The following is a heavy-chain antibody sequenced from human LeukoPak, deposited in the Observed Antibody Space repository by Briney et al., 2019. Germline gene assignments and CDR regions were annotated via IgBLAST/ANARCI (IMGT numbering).Heavy chain of an antibody. CDR1: GFTFSSYG. CDR2: IRYDGSNK. V-gene: IGHV3-30*02. CDR3: AKDGGHYDFWSGYPDY. Sequence: GGSLRLSCAASGFTFSSYGMHWVRQAPGKGLEWVAFIRYDGSNKYYADSVKGRFTISRDNSKNTLYLRMNSLRAEDTAVYYCAKDGGHYDFWSGYPDYWGQGTLVTVSS. D-gene: IGHD3-3*01. J-gene: IGHJ4*02.